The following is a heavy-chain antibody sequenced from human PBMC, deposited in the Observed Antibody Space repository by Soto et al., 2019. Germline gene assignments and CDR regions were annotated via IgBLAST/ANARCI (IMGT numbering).Heavy chain of an antibody. CDR1: GYTFTGNS. D-gene: IGHD1-1*01. J-gene: IGHJ4*02. CDR3: ARAEFLGNENDVFF. Sequence: ASVKAPSKDPGYTFTGNSMHWVRQANGQGLEWMAWINPNIGGTNYAQKFQGRVTMTRDTSLSTAYMELSRLRSDDAGVYYCARAEFLGNENDVFFWGQGTLVTVSS. CDR2: INPNIGGT. V-gene: IGHV1-2*02.